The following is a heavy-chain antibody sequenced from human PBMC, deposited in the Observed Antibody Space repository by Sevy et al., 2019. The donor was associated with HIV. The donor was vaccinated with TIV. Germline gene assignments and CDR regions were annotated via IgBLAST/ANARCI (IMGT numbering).Heavy chain of an antibody. D-gene: IGHD3-16*02. CDR3: ARDRRDYVWGRYRYTLSAFDAFDI. Sequence: KQSQTLSLTCAISGDSVSSNSAAWNWIRQSPSRGLEWLGRTYYRSKWYNDYAVSVKSRITINPDTSKNQFSLQLNSVTPEDTAVYYCARDRRDYVWGRYRYTLSAFDAFDIWGQGTMVTVSS. V-gene: IGHV6-1*01. CDR2: TYYRSKWYN. J-gene: IGHJ3*02. CDR1: GDSVSSNSAA.